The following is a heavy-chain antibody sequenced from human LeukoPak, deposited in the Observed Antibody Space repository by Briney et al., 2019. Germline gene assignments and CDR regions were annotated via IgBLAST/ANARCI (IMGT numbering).Heavy chain of an antibody. CDR1: GFTFSSYA. J-gene: IGHJ4*02. CDR2: ISGSGGST. D-gene: IGHD3-22*01. CDR3: AKERGYYDSSGYYPLHYFDY. V-gene: IGHV3-23*01. Sequence: GGSLRLSCAASGFTFSSYAMSWVRQAPGKGLEWVSAISGSGGSTYYADSVKGRFTISRDNSKNTLYLQMNSLRAEDTAVYYCAKERGYYDSSGYYPLHYFDYWGQGTLVTVSS.